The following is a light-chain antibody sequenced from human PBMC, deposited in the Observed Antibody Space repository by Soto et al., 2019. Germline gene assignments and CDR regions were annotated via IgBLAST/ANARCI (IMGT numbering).Light chain of an antibody. V-gene: IGKV1-17*01. CDR2: ATT. CDR1: QGIRNN. Sequence: DVQMTQSPSSLSASVVDRVTITCRASQGIRNNLGWYQQKPGKAPKCLIHATTSLQSRVPSRFSDSGSGTEFALTSSSLQPEDIATYYCLQHNSYPLSFGGGSKVDIK. CDR3: LQHNSYPLS. J-gene: IGKJ4*01.